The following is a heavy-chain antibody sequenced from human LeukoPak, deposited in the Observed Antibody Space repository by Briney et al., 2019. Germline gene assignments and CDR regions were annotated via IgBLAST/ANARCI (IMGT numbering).Heavy chain of an antibody. CDR2: XTTSDGXP. Sequence: XXXGXGXXGVXXXTTSDGXPYYADSPQRRFTVSRYNANNSLYLQMNSLRAEDTAVYYCARDKYYYDSSGYYPPYYGMDVWGQGTTVTASS. CDR3: ARDKYYYDSSGYYPPYYGMDV. J-gene: IGHJ6*02. V-gene: IGHV3-11*04. D-gene: IGHD3-22*01.